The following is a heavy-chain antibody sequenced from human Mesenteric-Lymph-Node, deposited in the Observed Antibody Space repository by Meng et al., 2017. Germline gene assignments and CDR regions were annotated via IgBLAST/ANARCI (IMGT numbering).Heavy chain of an antibody. D-gene: IGHD2-2*01. CDR3: ARAPLGYCSSTNCPGTWFDP. Sequence: ASVKVSCKASGYTFTGYYIHWVRQAPGQGLEWMGRINPNSGDTRYAEEFQGRVTMARDTSISTAYMELSRLRFDDTAVYYCARAPLGYCSSTNCPGTWFDPWGQGTLVTVSS. J-gene: IGHJ5*02. V-gene: IGHV1-2*06. CDR2: INPNSGDT. CDR1: GYTFTGYY.